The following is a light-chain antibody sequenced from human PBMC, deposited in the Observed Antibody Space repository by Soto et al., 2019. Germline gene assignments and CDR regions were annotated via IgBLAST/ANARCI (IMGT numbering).Light chain of an antibody. CDR1: QSIRSHY. Sequence: EILLTQSPVTLSLSPGERATLSCRASQSIRSHYLAWYQQKPGQAPRLLIYDASNRATGIPARFSGSGSGTDFTLTISSLEPEDFAVYYCQFRSTFGGGTKVDIK. J-gene: IGKJ4*01. V-gene: IGKV3-11*01. CDR3: QFRST. CDR2: DAS.